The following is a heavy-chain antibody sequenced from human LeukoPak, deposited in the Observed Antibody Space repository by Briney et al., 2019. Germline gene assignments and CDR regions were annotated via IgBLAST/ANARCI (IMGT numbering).Heavy chain of an antibody. Sequence: GGSLRLSCAASGFTFSSYSMNWVRQAPGKGLEWVSSISSSGTYVYYADSVKGRFAISRDNAKNSLSPQMNSLRADDAAVYYCARASSKQLAGYLPDGFDIWGQGTMVTVSS. CDR3: ARASSKQLAGYLPDGFDI. CDR1: GFTFSSYS. CDR2: ISSSGTYV. V-gene: IGHV3-21*01. J-gene: IGHJ3*02. D-gene: IGHD3-9*01.